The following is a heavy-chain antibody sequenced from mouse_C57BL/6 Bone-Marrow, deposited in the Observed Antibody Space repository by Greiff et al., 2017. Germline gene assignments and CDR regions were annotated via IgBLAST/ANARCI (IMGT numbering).Heavy chain of an antibody. CDR3: ARNDYDRFAY. V-gene: IGHV1-69*01. J-gene: IGHJ3*01. Sequence: VQLQQPGAELVMPGASVKLSRKASGYTFTSYWMHWVKQRPGQGLEWIGEIDPSDSYTNYNQKFKGKSTLTVDKSSSTAYMQLSSLTSEDSAVYYCARNDYDRFAYWGQGTLVTVSA. CDR2: IDPSDSYT. D-gene: IGHD2-4*01. CDR1: GYTFTSYW.